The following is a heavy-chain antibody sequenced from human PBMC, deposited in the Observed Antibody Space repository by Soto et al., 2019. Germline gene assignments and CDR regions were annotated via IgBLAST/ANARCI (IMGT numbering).Heavy chain of an antibody. V-gene: IGHV1-69*02. CDR3: TRDRDNSSWPNFAY. CDR1: GGTFSIYT. D-gene: IGHD6-13*01. Sequence: QVQLVQSGAEVKKPGSSVKVSCKASGGTFSIYTISWVRQAPGQGLEWMGRVIPIFDVTSYAQRFQGRVNITADKSTTAAYMKLSSLRSEDTAVYYCTRDRDNSSWPNFAYWGEGTLVTVSS. J-gene: IGHJ4*02. CDR2: VIPIFDVT.